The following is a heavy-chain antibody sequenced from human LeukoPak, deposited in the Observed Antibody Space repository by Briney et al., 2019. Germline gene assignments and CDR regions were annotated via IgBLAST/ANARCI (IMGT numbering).Heavy chain of an antibody. CDR2: INPNSGAT. Sequence: ASVKVSRKASGYTFTGYYMHWVRQAPGQGLEWMGWINPNSGATNSAQKFQGWVTMTRDTSISTVYMELSRLRSDDTAVYYCARVGFPGSFLDKWFDPWGQGTLVTVPS. CDR3: ARVGFPGSFLDKWFDP. CDR1: GYTFTGYY. J-gene: IGHJ5*02. D-gene: IGHD3-3*01. V-gene: IGHV1-2*04.